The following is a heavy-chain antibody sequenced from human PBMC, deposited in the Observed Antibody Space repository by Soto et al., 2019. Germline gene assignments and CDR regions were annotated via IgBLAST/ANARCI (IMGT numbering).Heavy chain of an antibody. CDR3: ARWANILTGYSGNPFDY. CDR1: GGTFSSYA. CDR2: IIPIFGTA. Sequence: SVKVSFKASGGTFSSYAISWVRQAPGQGLEWMGGIIPIFGTANYAQKFQGRVTITADESTSTAYMELSSLRSEDTAVYYCARWANILTGYSGNPFDYWGQGTLVTVSS. J-gene: IGHJ4*02. D-gene: IGHD3-9*01. V-gene: IGHV1-69*13.